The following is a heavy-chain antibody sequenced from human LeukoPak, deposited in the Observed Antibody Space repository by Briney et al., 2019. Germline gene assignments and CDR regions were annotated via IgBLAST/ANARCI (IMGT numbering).Heavy chain of an antibody. D-gene: IGHD2-2*01. V-gene: IGHV3-20*04. CDR3: ARLGCSTANCYVSH. Sequence: GGSLRLSCAASGFNLDDDGMSWVRQAPGKGLEWVSDINWNGGSTSYADSVKGRFMISRRNAQKSLYLQMDSLRAEDTALYYCARLGCSTANCYVSHWGQGALVIVSS. CDR1: GFNLDDDG. CDR2: INWNGGST. J-gene: IGHJ4*01.